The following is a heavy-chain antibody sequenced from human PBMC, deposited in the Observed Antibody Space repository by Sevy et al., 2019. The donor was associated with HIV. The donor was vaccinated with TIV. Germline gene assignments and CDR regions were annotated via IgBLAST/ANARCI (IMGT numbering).Heavy chain of an antibody. D-gene: IGHD2-2*02. CDR1: GFTFSDYY. CDR2: ISSSGSTI. Sequence: GGSLRLSCAASGFTFSDYYMSWIRQAPGKGLEWVSYISSSGSTIYYADSEKGRFTISRDNAKNSLYLQMNSLRAEDTAVYYCARGEKIVVVPAAIVSYYYGMDVWGQGTTVTVSS. V-gene: IGHV3-11*01. J-gene: IGHJ6*02. CDR3: ARGEKIVVVPAAIVSYYYGMDV.